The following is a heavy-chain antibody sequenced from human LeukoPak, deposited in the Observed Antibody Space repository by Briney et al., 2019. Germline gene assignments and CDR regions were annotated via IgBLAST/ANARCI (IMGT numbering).Heavy chain of an antibody. D-gene: IGHD2-8*01. J-gene: IGHJ4*02. V-gene: IGHV4-39*01. CDR3: TRLVNGRPLDL. Sequence: SETLSLTCSVSGGSISSSTYRWGWIRQPPEKGLEWIGSFTGNTYSNPSLKSRVTISLDTSKNQFSLKLTSVTPADTAMYYCTRLVNGRPLDLSGQGLLVTVSS. CDR1: GGSISSSTYR. CDR2: FTGNT.